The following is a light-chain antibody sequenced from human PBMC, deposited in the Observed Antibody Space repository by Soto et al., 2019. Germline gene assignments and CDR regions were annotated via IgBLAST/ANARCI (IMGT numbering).Light chain of an antibody. CDR3: CSYTNSNTLV. CDR1: SSDIGGYNY. V-gene: IGLV2-14*01. CDR2: QVS. J-gene: IGLJ1*01. Sequence: QSALTQPASVSGSPGQSIIISCTGTSSDIGGYNYVSWYQQHPGKAPKVMIYQVSNRPSGVSNRFSGSKSGNTASLTISGLQAEDEADYYCCSYTNSNTLVFGSGTKVTVL.